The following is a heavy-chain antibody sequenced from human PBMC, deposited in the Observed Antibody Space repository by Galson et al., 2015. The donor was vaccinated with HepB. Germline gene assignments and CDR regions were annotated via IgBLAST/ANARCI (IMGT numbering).Heavy chain of an antibody. CDR1: GFTFSNAW. V-gene: IGHV3-15*01. CDR3: HSSGSYYNPTDY. CDR2: IKSKTDGGTT. J-gene: IGHJ4*02. Sequence: SLRLSCAASGFTFSNAWMSWVRQAPGKGLEWVGRIKSKTDGGTTDYAAPVKGRFTISRDDSKNTLYLQMNSLKTEDTAVYYCHSSGSYYNPTDYWGQGTLVTVSS. D-gene: IGHD3-10*01.